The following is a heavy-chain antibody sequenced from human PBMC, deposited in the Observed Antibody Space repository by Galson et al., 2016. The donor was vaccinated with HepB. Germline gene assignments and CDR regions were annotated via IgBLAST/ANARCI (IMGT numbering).Heavy chain of an antibody. Sequence: SLRLSCAASGLTFGSYGMSWVRQAPGKGLEWVSSISGRGGITYDADSVKGRFTISRDNSKNTPFLQMNSLRAEDTAVYYCVVDQGLGQSMVRGAPPAWGQGSLVTVSS. J-gene: IGHJ1*01. CDR3: VVDQGLGQSMVRGAPPA. V-gene: IGHV3-23*01. D-gene: IGHD3-10*01. CDR2: ISGRGGIT. CDR1: GLTFGSYG.